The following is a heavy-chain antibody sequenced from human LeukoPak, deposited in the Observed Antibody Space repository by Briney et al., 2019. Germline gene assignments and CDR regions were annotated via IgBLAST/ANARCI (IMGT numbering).Heavy chain of an antibody. J-gene: IGHJ4*02. Sequence: SQTLSLTCTVSGGSISSGGYYWSWIRQPPGKGLEWIGYIYHSGSTYYNPSLKSRVTMSINTPENHFSLKLSSVTAADTAVYYCARGPTAYCGSTTCSSYFDYWGQGILVTVSS. CDR2: IYHSGST. V-gene: IGHV4-30-2*01. CDR3: ARGPTAYCGSTTCSSYFDY. CDR1: GGSISSGGYY. D-gene: IGHD2-2*01.